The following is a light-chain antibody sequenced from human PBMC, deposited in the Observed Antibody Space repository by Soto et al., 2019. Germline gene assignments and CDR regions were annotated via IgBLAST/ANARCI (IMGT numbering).Light chain of an antibody. V-gene: IGKV3-15*01. CDR1: QSVSSN. CDR2: GAS. J-gene: IGKJ4*01. Sequence: EIVMPQSPATLSVAPGERATLSCSASQSVSSNLAWYQYKPGHAPRLLIYGASTRATGIPARFSGSGSGTEFTLTISSLQSEDFAVYYCQQYNNSLTFGGGTTVEIK. CDR3: QQYNNSLT.